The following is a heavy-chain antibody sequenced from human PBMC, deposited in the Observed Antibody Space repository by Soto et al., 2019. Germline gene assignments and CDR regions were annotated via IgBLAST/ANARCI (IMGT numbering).Heavy chain of an antibody. CDR2: VYSGGDT. CDR3: ALTTSWFDWYFDL. D-gene: IGHD3-10*01. Sequence: EVQLVETGGALVQPGGSLRLSCAVSGFVVSNVYMSWVRQAPGERLEWISVVYSGGDTYYADSVNGRCTISRANSKNTVYLQMSRLRPDDTAVYYCALTTSWFDWYFDLWGRGTLVTVSS. J-gene: IGHJ2*01. V-gene: IGHV3-53*02. CDR1: GFVVSNVY.